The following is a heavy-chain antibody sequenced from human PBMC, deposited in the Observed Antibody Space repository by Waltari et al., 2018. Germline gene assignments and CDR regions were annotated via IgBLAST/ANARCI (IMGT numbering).Heavy chain of an antibody. CDR1: GFAFSSHW. Sequence: EVQLVESGGGLIQPGGSLRLSCEASGFAFSSHWMHWVRHSPGEGLVWVARIKSDGSGAGYADSVKGRFIISRDNAKDTLYLQMNSLKVEETAMYYCARDDSLWPHYFDHWGQGTLVTVSS. D-gene: IGHD2-21*01. CDR3: ARDDSLWPHYFDH. CDR2: IKSDGSGA. V-gene: IGHV3-74*01. J-gene: IGHJ4*02.